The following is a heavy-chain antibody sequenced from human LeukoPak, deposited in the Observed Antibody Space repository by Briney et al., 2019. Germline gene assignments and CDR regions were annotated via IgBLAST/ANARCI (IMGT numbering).Heavy chain of an antibody. D-gene: IGHD3-10*01. CDR3: ARDSGTTGEVKFDP. J-gene: IGHJ5*02. Sequence: SETLSLTCTVSDGSISSYYLSWIRQPAGKGLEWIGRVYGGGSTTYNPSLKSRVTMSVDTSKNQFSLKLSSVTAADTALYYCARDSGTTGEVKFDPWGQGTLVTVSS. CDR1: DGSISSYY. V-gene: IGHV4-4*07. CDR2: VYGGGST.